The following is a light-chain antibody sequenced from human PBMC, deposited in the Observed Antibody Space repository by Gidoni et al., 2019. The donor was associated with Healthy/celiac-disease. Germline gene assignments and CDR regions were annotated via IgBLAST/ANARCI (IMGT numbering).Light chain of an antibody. CDR1: QSVSSSY. Sequence: ELLLTQSPGTLSLSPGESAPLSSRASQSVSSSYLAWYQQKPGQAPRLLIYGASSRATGIQDRFSGRGYGTDFTLTISRREPEDFAVYYCQQYGSSPRHTFGQGTKVEIK. J-gene: IGKJ1*01. CDR2: GAS. CDR3: QQYGSSPRHT. V-gene: IGKV3-20*01.